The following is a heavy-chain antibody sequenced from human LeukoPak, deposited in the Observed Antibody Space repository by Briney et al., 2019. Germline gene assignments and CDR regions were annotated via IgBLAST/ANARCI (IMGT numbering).Heavy chain of an antibody. CDR3: ARENGCSGGSCYSDPGYYYYGMDV. D-gene: IGHD2-15*01. CDR2: IYYSGST. V-gene: IGHV4-59*01. J-gene: IGHJ6*02. Sequence: SETLFLTCTVPGGSISSYYWSWIRQPPGKGLEWIGYIYYSGSTNYNPSLKSRVTISVDTSKNQFSLKLSSVTAADTAVYYCARENGCSGGSCYSDPGYYYYGMDVWGQGTTVTVSS. CDR1: GGSISSYY.